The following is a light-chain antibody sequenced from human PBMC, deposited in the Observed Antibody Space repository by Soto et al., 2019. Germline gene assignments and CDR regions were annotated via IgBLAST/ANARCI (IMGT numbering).Light chain of an antibody. CDR1: QSVSSF. V-gene: IGKV3-11*01. Sequence: EIVLTQSPATLSLSPGERATLSCRASQSVSSFLAWYQQKSGQTPRLLIYDASNRATGIPARFRGSGSGTDFTLTSSSLEPEDFAVYYCQHRSNWLGTFGPGTKVDIK. J-gene: IGKJ3*01. CDR3: QHRSNWLGT. CDR2: DAS.